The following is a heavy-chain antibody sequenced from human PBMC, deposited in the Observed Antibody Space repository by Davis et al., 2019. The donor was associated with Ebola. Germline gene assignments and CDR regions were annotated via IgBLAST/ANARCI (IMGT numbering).Heavy chain of an antibody. CDR3: ARTSTRLDV. V-gene: IGHV3-7*03. Sequence: GGSLRLSCAASGFTFSTYWMSWVRQAPGKGLEWVANIKTDGSEEHYMDSVKGRFTISRDNIKNSLFLQMNSLRAEDTAVYYCARTSTRLDVWGQGTTVTVSS. CDR1: GFTFSTYW. J-gene: IGHJ6*02. CDR2: IKTDGSEE.